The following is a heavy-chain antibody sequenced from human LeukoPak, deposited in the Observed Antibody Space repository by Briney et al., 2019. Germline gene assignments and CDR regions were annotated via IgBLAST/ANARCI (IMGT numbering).Heavy chain of an antibody. D-gene: IGHD3-10*01. Sequence: GATVKISCKASGYTFTDYYMHWEQQAPGKGLEWMGRVDPEDGETIYAEKFQGRVTITADTSTDTAYMELSSLRSEDTAVYYCATGPKGSGSYYNTKSLFFDYWGQGTLVTVSS. J-gene: IGHJ4*02. CDR3: ATGPKGSGSYYNTKSLFFDY. CDR2: VDPEDGET. V-gene: IGHV1-69-2*01. CDR1: GYTFTDYY.